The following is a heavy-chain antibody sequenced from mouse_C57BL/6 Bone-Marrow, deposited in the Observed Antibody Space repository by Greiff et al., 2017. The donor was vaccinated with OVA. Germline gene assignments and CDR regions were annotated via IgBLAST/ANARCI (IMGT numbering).Heavy chain of an antibody. D-gene: IGHD3-3*01. Sequence: VQLQQSGAELVRPGASVTLSCKASGYTFTDYEMHWVKQTPVHGLEWIGAIDPETGGTAYNQKFKGKAILTADKSSSTAYMELRSLTSEDSAVYYGTRGCYALFAYWGQGTLVTVSA. J-gene: IGHJ3*01. V-gene: IGHV1-15*01. CDR2: IDPETGGT. CDR1: GYTFTDYE. CDR3: TRGCYALFAY.